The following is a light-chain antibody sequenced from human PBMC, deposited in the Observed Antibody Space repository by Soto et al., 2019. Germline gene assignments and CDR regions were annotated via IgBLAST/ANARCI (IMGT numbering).Light chain of an antibody. CDR1: QALSNY. V-gene: IGKV1-9*01. CDR3: QQHQSYST. Sequence: DIQLTQSPSFLSASVGDTVTITCRASQALSNYLAWYQQKPGKAPDLLIYSASTLQGGVPSRFSGSGSETEFSLTIRALQPEDFATYYCQQHQSYSTFGQGTKVDIK. J-gene: IGKJ1*01. CDR2: SAS.